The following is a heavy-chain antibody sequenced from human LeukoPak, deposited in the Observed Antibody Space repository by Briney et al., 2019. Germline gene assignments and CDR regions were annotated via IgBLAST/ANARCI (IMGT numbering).Heavy chain of an antibody. CDR3: ARDRDGTIWAFDY. D-gene: IGHD1-1*01. CDR1: RGTFSSYA. CDR2: IIPIFGTA. J-gene: IGHJ4*02. V-gene: IGHV1-69*13. Sequence: SVKVSCTASRGTFSSYAISWVRQAPGQGLEWMGGIIPIFGTANYAQKFQGRVTITADESTSTAYMELSSLRSEDTAVYYCARDRDGTIWAFDYWGQGTLVTVSS.